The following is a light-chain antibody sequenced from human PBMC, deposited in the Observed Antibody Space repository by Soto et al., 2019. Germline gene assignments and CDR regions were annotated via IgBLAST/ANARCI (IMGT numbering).Light chain of an antibody. V-gene: IGKV1-5*03. CDR1: QSISSW. Sequence: DIQMTQSPSTLSASVGDRVTITCRASQSISSWLAWYQQKPGKVPKLVIYKASSLESGVPSRFSGSGSGTEFTLTISSLQPDDFATYYCQEYNSLWTFGQGTKVEIK. CDR3: QEYNSLWT. J-gene: IGKJ1*01. CDR2: KAS.